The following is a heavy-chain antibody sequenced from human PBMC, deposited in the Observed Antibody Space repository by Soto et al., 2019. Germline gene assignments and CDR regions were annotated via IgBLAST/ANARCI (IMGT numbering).Heavy chain of an antibody. J-gene: IGHJ4*02. CDR2: IYYSGST. D-gene: IGHD3-3*01. Sequence: KPSETLSLTCTVSGGSISSGDYYWSWIRQPPGKGLEWIGYIYYSGSTYYNPSLKSRVTISVDTSKNQFSLKLSSVTAADTAVYYCARTGLSVFWIDTWGQETLVTVSS. CDR1: GGSISSGDYY. V-gene: IGHV4-30-4*01. CDR3: ARTGLSVFWIDT.